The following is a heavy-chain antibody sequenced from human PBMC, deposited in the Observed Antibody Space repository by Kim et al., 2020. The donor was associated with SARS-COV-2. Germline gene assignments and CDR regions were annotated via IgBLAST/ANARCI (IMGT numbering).Heavy chain of an antibody. Sequence: GGSLRLSCAASGFTFSSYDMHWVRQAPGKGLEWVSAIGTAGDTYYPGSVKGRFTISRENAKNSLYLQMNSLRAGDTAVYYCARPDRSGGYLWWGQGTLVTVS. CDR2: IGTAGDT. D-gene: IGHD3-10*01. J-gene: IGHJ4*02. CDR1: GFTFSSYD. CDR3: ARPDRSGGYLW. V-gene: IGHV3-13*04.